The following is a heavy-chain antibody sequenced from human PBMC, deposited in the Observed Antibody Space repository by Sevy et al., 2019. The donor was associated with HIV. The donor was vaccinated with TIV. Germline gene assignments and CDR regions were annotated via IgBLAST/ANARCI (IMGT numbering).Heavy chain of an antibody. CDR1: GFTFNIYA. Sequence: GGSLRLSCAASGFTFNIYAMSWVRQAPGKGLEWLSAISGGGDGTYYADSVKGRFTISGDNSRNTLYLQRNSLRAEDTVVYYCAKRPYYYYNSDGHLVSSTDEADYWGQGTLVTVSS. CDR3: AKRPYYYYNSDGHLVSSTDEADY. D-gene: IGHD3-22*01. CDR2: ISGGGDGT. V-gene: IGHV3-23*01. J-gene: IGHJ4*02.